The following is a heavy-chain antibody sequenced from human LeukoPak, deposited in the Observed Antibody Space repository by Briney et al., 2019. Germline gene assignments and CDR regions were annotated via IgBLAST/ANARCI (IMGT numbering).Heavy chain of an antibody. J-gene: IGHJ4*02. CDR1: GFTFSSYA. CDR2: INSDGSST. V-gene: IGHV3-74*01. CDR3: ARGGVTKSYYFDY. D-gene: IGHD4-4*01. Sequence: PGGSLRLSCAASGFTFSSYAMSWVRQAPGKGLVWVSRINSDGSSTSYADSVKGRFTISRDNAKNTLYLQMNSLRAEDTAVYYCARGGVTKSYYFDYWGQGTLVTVSS.